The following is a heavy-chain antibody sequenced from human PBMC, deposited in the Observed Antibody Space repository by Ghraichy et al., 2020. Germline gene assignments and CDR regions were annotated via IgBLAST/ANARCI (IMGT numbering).Heavy chain of an antibody. Sequence: SETLSLTCTVSGGSISSSSYYWGWIRQPPGKGLEWIGSIYYSGSTYYNPSLKSRVTISVDTSKNQFSLKLSSVTAADTAVYYCASGYPPVIWFGEPLCAFDIWGQGTMVTVSS. D-gene: IGHD3-10*01. J-gene: IGHJ3*02. CDR3: ASGYPPVIWFGEPLCAFDI. CDR1: GGSISSSSYY. CDR2: IYYSGST. V-gene: IGHV4-39*01.